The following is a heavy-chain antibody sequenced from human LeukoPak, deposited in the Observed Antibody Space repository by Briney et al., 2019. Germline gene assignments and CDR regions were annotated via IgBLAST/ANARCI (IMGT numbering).Heavy chain of an antibody. Sequence: GASAKVSCKASGGTFSSYAISWVRQAPGQGLEWMGGIIPIFGTANYAQKFQGRVTITADESTSTAYMELSSLRSEDTAVYYCARGYYGSGNYYYYMDVWGKGTTVTVSS. CDR3: ARGYYGSGNYYYYMDV. CDR1: GGTFSSYA. V-gene: IGHV1-69*13. D-gene: IGHD3-10*01. J-gene: IGHJ6*03. CDR2: IIPIFGTA.